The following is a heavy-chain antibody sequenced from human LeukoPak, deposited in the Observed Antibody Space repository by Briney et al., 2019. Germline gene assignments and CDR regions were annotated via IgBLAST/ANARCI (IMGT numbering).Heavy chain of an antibody. J-gene: IGHJ3*02. V-gene: IGHV1-2*02. D-gene: IGHD5-18*01. CDR3: ARRAREYSHDAFDI. Sequence: GASVKVSCKASVYTFTDYYMHWVRQAPGQGLEWMGWINSNSRGTGSAQKFQGRFSMTRDTSISTAYMELSRLRSDDTAVYYCARRAREYSHDAFDIWGQGTMVTVSS. CDR2: INSNSRGT. CDR1: VYTFTDYY.